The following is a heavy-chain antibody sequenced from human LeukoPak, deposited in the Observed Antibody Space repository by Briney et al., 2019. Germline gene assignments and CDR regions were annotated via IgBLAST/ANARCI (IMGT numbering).Heavy chain of an antibody. J-gene: IGHJ4*02. CDR1: GGSISRYY. Sequence: PSETLSLTCSVSGGSISRYYWSWIRQPPGKGLEWIGYISNSGSTSYNPSLKSRVTISVDASNNQFSLKMTSVTAADTAVYYCARPWGTSPSDWGQGTLVTVSS. CDR3: ARPWGTSPSD. V-gene: IGHV4-59*01. CDR2: ISNSGST. D-gene: IGHD3-16*01.